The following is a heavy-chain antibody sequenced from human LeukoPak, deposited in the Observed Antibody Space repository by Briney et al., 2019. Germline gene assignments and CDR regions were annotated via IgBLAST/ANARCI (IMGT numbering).Heavy chain of an antibody. CDR3: ARAGGIAMSRRAFDI. CDR2: IYYSGST. CDR1: GGSISSGGYY. D-gene: IGHD2-21*01. J-gene: IGHJ3*02. Sequence: PSQTLSLTCTVSGGSISSGGYYWSWIRQHPGQGLEWIGYIYYSGSTYYNPSLKSRVTISVDTSKNQFSLKLSSGTGADTAVYYCARAGGIAMSRRAFDIWGQGTMVTVSS. V-gene: IGHV4-31*03.